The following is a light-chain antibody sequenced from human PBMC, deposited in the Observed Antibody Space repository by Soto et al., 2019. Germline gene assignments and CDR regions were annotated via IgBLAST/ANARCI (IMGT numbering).Light chain of an antibody. J-gene: IGLJ3*02. CDR3: SSYGASSTL. Sequence: QSALTQPASLSGSPGQSITISCTGTSSDIGSYNYVSWYQQHPGKAPKLMIFDVSYRPSGISDRFSGSKSGNTASLTISGLHPDDEADYYCSSYGASSTLFGGGTKLTVL. CDR2: DVS. V-gene: IGLV2-14*03. CDR1: SSDIGSYNY.